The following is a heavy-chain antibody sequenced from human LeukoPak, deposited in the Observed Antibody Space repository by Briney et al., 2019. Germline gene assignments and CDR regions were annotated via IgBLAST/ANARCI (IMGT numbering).Heavy chain of an antibody. Sequence: GASVKVSCKASGGTFSSYAISWVRQAPGQGLEWMGGIIPIFGTANYAQKFQGRVTITTDGSTSTAYMELSSLRSEDTAVYYCARDKYSYGYVLAFDYWGQGTLVTVSS. CDR3: ARDKYSYGYVLAFDY. V-gene: IGHV1-69*05. CDR1: GGTFSSYA. CDR2: IIPIFGTA. D-gene: IGHD5-18*01. J-gene: IGHJ4*02.